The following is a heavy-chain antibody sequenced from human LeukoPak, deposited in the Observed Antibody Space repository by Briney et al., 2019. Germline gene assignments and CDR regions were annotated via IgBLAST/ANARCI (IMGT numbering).Heavy chain of an antibody. CDR2: IKSKTDGETT. Sequence: GGSLRLSCVDSGFTFTNAWMSWVSQAPGKGLEWIGRIKSKTDGETTNYAEPVRGRFTISRDDSKSAVYLQMNSLKIEDTAVYYCTTDLGTYYHGSQRLIPIDYWGQGTLVTVSS. J-gene: IGHJ4*02. CDR3: TTDLGTYYHGSQRLIPIDY. CDR1: GFTFTNAW. D-gene: IGHD3-10*01. V-gene: IGHV3-15*01.